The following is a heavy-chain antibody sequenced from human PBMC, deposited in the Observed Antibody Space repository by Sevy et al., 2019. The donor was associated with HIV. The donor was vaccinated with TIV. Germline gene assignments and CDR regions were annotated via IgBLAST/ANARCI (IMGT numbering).Heavy chain of an antibody. CDR1: GYTFTGYY. J-gene: IGHJ4*02. V-gene: IGHV1-2*02. CDR2: INPDSGGP. Sequence: ASVKVSCKASGYTFTGYYMHWVRQAPGQGLQWMGWINPDSGGPNYAPKFQGRVTLTRDTSISTAHMELSRLKSDDTAVYYCVRDDRDGYFEYWGQGTLVTVSS. CDR3: VRDDRDGYFEY.